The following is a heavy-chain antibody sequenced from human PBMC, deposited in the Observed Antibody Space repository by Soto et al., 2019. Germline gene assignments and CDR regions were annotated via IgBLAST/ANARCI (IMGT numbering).Heavy chain of an antibody. CDR1: GYTFTGYY. V-gene: IGHV1-2*02. CDR2: INPNSGGT. J-gene: IGHJ6*02. CDR3: ARERGYSYVHWGFPRMDV. Sequence: GASVKVSCKASGYTFTGYYMHWVRQAPGQGLEWMGWINPNSGGTNYAQKFQGRVTMTRDTSISTAYMELSRLRSDDTAVYYCARERGYSYVHWGFPRMDVWGQGTTVTVSS. D-gene: IGHD5-18*01.